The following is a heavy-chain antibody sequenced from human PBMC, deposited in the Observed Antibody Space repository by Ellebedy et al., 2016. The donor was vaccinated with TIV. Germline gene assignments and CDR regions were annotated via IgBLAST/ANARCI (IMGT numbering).Heavy chain of an antibody. CDR2: ISWDGRST. CDR3: AKDVVDYGDYPYYFDY. CDR1: GFTFAYYS. Sequence: GGSLRLXXAASGFTFAYYSMHWVRQAPGKGLEWVSVISWDGRSTYYADSVKGRFTISRDNSKNTLYLQMNSLRAEDTAVYYCAKDVVDYGDYPYYFDYWGQGTLVTVSS. V-gene: IGHV3-23*01. D-gene: IGHD4-17*01. J-gene: IGHJ4*02.